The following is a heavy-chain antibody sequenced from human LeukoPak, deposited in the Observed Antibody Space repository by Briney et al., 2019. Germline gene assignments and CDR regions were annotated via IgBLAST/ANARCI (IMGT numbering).Heavy chain of an antibody. CDR3: ARDPSYYYDSSGKNDY. CDR2: IYYSGST. CDR1: GGSISSSSYY. Sequence: SETLSLTCTVSGGSISSSSYYWGWIRQPPGKGLEWIGSIYYSGSTYYNPSLKSRVTISVDTSKNQFSLKLSSVTAADTAVYYCARDPSYYYDSSGKNDYWGLGTLVTVSS. D-gene: IGHD3-22*01. J-gene: IGHJ4*02. V-gene: IGHV4-39*07.